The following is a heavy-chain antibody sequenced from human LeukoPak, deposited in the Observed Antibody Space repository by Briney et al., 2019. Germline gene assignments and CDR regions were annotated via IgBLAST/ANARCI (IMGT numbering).Heavy chain of an antibody. CDR1: GGPISSGSYY. CDR2: IYTSGST. V-gene: IGHV4-61*02. D-gene: IGHD3-16*02. CDR3: ARERDYVWGSYRYSPCFDY. Sequence: SETLSLTCTVSGGPISSGSYYWSWIRQPAGKGLEWIGRIYTSGSTNYNPSLKSRFTISVDTSKNQFSLKLSSVTAADTAVYYCARERDYVWGSYRYSPCFDYWGQGTLVTVSS. J-gene: IGHJ4*02.